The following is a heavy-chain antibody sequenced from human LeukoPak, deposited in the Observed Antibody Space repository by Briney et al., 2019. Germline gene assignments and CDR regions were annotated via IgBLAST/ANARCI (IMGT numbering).Heavy chain of an antibody. J-gene: IGHJ4*02. CDR1: GFTFSTYA. CDR2: ISSSSSTM. D-gene: IGHD2-15*01. V-gene: IGHV3-48*01. Sequence: GGSLRLSCAASGFTFSTYAMSWVRQAPGKGLEWVSYISSSSSTMFYADSVKGRFTISGDNAKNSLYLQVNRLRAEDTAVYYCARHFNGGSCYSCYFDYWGQGTLVTVSS. CDR3: ARHFNGGSCYSCYFDY.